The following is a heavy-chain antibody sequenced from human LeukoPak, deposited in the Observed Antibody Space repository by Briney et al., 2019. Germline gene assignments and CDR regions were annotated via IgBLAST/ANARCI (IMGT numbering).Heavy chain of an antibody. J-gene: IGHJ6*02. CDR2: IYSGGST. CDR3: ATERYYGSSTTPRGLLHLSYYYYYGMDV. D-gene: IGHD3-10*01. Sequence: GGSLRLSCAASGFTVRNTYMNWVRQAPGKGLEWVSVIYSGGSTYYADSVKGRFTISRDNSKNTLYLQMNSLRAEDTAVYYCATERYYGSSTTPRGLLHLSYYYYYGMDVWGQGTTVTVSS. V-gene: IGHV3-66*01. CDR1: GFTVRNTY.